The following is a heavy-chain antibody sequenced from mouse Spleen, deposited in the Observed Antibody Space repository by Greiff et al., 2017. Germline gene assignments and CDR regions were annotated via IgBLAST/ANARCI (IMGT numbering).Heavy chain of an antibody. V-gene: IGHV5-9-1*02. Sequence: DVMLVESGEGLVKPGGSLKLSCAASGFTFSSYAMSWVRQTPEKRLEWVAYISSGGDYIYYADTVKGRFTISRDNARNTLYLQMSSLKSEDTAMYYCTRGHYYGSSYYFDYWGQGTTLTVSS. CDR2: ISSGGDYI. J-gene: IGHJ2*01. CDR1: GFTFSSYA. D-gene: IGHD1-1*01. CDR3: TRGHYYGSSYYFDY.